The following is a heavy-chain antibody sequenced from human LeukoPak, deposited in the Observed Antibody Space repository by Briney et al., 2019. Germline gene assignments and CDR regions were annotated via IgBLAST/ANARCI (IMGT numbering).Heavy chain of an antibody. CDR3: ARDGLGGVVVPAAPDYFDY. V-gene: IGHV3-30*05. CDR2: ISYDGSNK. CDR1: GFTFSSYG. Sequence: GRSLRLSCAASGFTFSSYGMHWVRQAPGKGLEWVAVISYDGSNKYYADSVKGRFTISRDNSKNTLYLQMNSLRAEDTAVYYCARDGLGGVVVPAAPDYFDYWGQGTLVTVSS. J-gene: IGHJ4*02. D-gene: IGHD2-2*01.